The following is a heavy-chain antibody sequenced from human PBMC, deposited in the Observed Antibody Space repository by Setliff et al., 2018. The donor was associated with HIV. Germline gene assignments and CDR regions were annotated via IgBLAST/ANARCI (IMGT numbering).Heavy chain of an antibody. D-gene: IGHD2-15*01. CDR3: ARVPLYCSGGKCFSISAFHI. V-gene: IGHV4-61*09. CDR1: GGSISGTFY. CDR2: IYTSGSA. J-gene: IGHJ3*02. Sequence: SETLSLTCSVSGGSISGTFYWSWIRQPAGKGLEWIGHIYTSGSATFNPSLKSRVTISLDTSKNQFSLKLSSVTAADTAVYYCARVPLYCSGGKCFSISAFHIWGQGTTVTVSS.